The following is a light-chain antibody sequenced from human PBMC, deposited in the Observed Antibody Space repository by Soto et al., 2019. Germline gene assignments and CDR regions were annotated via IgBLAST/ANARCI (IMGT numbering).Light chain of an antibody. V-gene: IGKV1-5*03. J-gene: IGKJ2*01. Sequence: DIQMTQSPSTLSASVGDRVTITCRASQSISSWLAWYQQKPGKAPKLLIYKASSFESGVPSRFSGSGSGTEFTLTISSLQPDDFASYYCQQYNSYSYTVGQGPKLEIK. CDR1: QSISSW. CDR2: KAS. CDR3: QQYNSYSYT.